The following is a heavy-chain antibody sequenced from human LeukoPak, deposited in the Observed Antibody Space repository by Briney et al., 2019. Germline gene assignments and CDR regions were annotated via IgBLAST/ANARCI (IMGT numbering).Heavy chain of an antibody. D-gene: IGHD2-21*02. V-gene: IGHV4-39*07. Sequence: SETLSLTCTVSGGSISSSSYYWGWIRQPPGKGLEWIGSIYYSGSTYYNPSLKSRVTISVDTSKNQFSLKLSSVTAADTAVYYCARSYCGGDCYYPEQLDYWGQGTLVTVSS. J-gene: IGHJ4*02. CDR3: ARSYCGGDCYYPEQLDY. CDR2: IYYSGST. CDR1: GGSISSSSYY.